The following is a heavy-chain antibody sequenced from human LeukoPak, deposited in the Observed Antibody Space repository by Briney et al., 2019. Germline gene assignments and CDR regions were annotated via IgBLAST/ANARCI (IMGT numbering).Heavy chain of an antibody. V-gene: IGHV4-34*01. J-gene: IGHJ3*02. CDR3: AREYSTSSTAFDI. CDR1: GGSFSGYY. D-gene: IGHD6-6*01. CDR2: INHSGST. Sequence: SETLSLTCAVYGGSFSGYYWSWIRQPPGKGLEWIGEINHSGSTNYNPSLKSRVTISVDTSKNQFSLKLSSVTAADTAVYYCAREYSTSSTAFDIWGQGTMVTVSS.